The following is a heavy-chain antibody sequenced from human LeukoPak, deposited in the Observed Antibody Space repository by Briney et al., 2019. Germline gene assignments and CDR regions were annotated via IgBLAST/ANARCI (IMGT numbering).Heavy chain of an antibody. CDR2: ISSSSSYI. CDR1: GFTFSSYG. V-gene: IGHV3-21*01. D-gene: IGHD1-26*01. J-gene: IGHJ5*02. Sequence: GGSLRLSCAASGFTFSSYGMNWVRQAPGKGLEWVSSISSSSSYIYYADSVKGRFTISRDNAKNSLYLQMNSLRAEDTAVYYCARGELPFNWFDPWGQGTLVTVSS. CDR3: ARGELPFNWFDP.